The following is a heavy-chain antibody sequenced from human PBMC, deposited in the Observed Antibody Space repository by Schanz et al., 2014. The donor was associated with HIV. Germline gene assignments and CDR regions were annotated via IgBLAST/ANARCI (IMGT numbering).Heavy chain of an antibody. Sequence: EVQLLESGGGLVQPGGSLRLSCAASGFTFSSYAMSWVRQAPGKGLEWVSGISGSSGHTWYADSVKGRFTISRDNAKNTLYLQMNSLRAEDTAVYYCARSRYRLHWLDAWGQGTLVTVSS. D-gene: IGHD2-2*02. CDR1: GFTFSSYA. J-gene: IGHJ5*02. CDR3: ARSRYRLHWLDA. CDR2: ISGSSGHT. V-gene: IGHV3-23*01.